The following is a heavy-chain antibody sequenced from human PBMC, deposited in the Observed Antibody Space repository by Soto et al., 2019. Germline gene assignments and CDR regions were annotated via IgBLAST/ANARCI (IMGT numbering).Heavy chain of an antibody. CDR3: ARGRIIVAGGFDP. V-gene: IGHV1-8*01. CDR2: MNPSTGNT. J-gene: IGHJ5*02. CDR1: GYTFTSYD. Sequence: QVPLVQSGAEVKKPGASVKVSCKASGYTFTSYDIIWVRQATGQGLEWMGWMNPSTGNTDSAEKFQGRLTMTRNTSISTVYMELSSLSFADTAVYYCARGRIIVAGGFDPWGQGTLVTVSS. D-gene: IGHD6-19*01.